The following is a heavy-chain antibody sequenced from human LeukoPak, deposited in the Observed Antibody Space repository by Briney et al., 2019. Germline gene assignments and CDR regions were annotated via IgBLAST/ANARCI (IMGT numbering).Heavy chain of an antibody. D-gene: IGHD6-13*01. CDR2: IYHSGST. Sequence: SETLSLTCTVSGYSISSGYYWGWIRQPPGKGLEWIGSIYHSGSTYYNPSLKSRVTISVDTSKNQFSPKLSSVTAADTAVYYCARDLGAAAGTGWFDPWGQGTLVTVSS. J-gene: IGHJ5*02. CDR1: GYSISSGYY. CDR3: ARDLGAAAGTGWFDP. V-gene: IGHV4-38-2*02.